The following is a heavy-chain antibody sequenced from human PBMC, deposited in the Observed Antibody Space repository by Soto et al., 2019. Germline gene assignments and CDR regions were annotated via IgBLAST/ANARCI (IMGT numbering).Heavy chain of an antibody. CDR3: ARKDSSSAFDY. D-gene: IGHD3-22*01. V-gene: IGHV5-51*01. Sequence: PGESLKISCKGPGYSFTTYWIGWVRQMPGKGLEWMGIIYPGDSDTRYSPSFQGQVTISADKYISTAYLQWSSLKASDTAMYYCARKDSSSAFDYWGQGTLVTAPQ. CDR2: IYPGDSDT. J-gene: IGHJ4*02. CDR1: GYSFTTYW.